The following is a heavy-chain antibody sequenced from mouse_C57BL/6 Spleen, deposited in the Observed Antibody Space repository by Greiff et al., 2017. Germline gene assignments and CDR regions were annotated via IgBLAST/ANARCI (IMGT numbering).Heavy chain of an antibody. D-gene: IGHD2-3*01. V-gene: IGHV1-15*01. CDR3: TRDFYDGYSYYFDY. Sequence: QVQLQQSGAELVRPGASVTLSCKASGYTFTDYEMHWVKQTPVHGLEWIGAIDPETGGTAYNQKFKGKAILTADKSSSTAYMELRSLTSEDSAVYYCTRDFYDGYSYYFDYWGQGTTLTVSS. CDR2: IDPETGGT. CDR1: GYTFTDYE. J-gene: IGHJ2*01.